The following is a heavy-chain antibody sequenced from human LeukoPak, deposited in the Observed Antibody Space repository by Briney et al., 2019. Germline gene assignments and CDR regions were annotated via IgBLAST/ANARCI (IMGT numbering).Heavy chain of an antibody. CDR2: ITTDGSGT. Sequence: GGSLRLSCADSGFTFGRYWMHWVRQAPGKGLVWVSHITTDGSGTSYADSVKGRFTISRDNAKNTLYLQMNSLRAVDTAVYYCARGAIVGANFDYWGQGTLVTVSS. D-gene: IGHD1-26*01. CDR3: ARGAIVGANFDY. J-gene: IGHJ4*02. V-gene: IGHV3-74*01. CDR1: GFTFGRYW.